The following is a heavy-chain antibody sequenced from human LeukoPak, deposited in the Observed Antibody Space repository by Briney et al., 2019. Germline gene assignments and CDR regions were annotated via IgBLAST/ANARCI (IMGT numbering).Heavy chain of an antibody. CDR2: IYYSGST. CDR3: ARAATVVISPFDF. V-gene: IGHV4-59*01. J-gene: IGHJ3*01. D-gene: IGHD4-23*01. Sequence: SETLSLTCTVSGGSISSYYWSWIRQPPGKGLEWIGYIYYSGSTNYNPSLKSRVTISVDTSKNQFSLKLSSVTAADTAVYYCARAATVVISPFDFWGQGTMVTVSS. CDR1: GGSISSYY.